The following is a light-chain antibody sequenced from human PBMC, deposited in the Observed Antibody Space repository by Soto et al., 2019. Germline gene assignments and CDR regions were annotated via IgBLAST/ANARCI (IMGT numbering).Light chain of an antibody. CDR2: AAS. V-gene: IGKV1-12*01. Sequence: DIQMTQSPSSVSASVGDRVTITCRASQDISSCLAWFQHKPGDAPSLLIYAASSLHTGVPSWFSGTGSGTEFALTINSLQPEDFATYYCLQGDSFPLTFGGGTKVEIK. CDR1: QDISSC. J-gene: IGKJ4*01. CDR3: LQGDSFPLT.